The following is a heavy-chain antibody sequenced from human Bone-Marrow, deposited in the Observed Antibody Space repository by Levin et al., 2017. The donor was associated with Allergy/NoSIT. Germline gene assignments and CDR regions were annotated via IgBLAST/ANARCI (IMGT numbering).Heavy chain of an antibody. CDR1: GGTFSSYT. CDR2: IIPILGIA. V-gene: IGHV1-69*02. Sequence: KISCKASGGTFSSYTISWVRQAPGQGLEWMGRIIPILGIANYAQKFQGRVTITADKSTSTAYMELSSLRSEDTAVYYCAIQGGGYSYGDYYYYYMDVWGKGTTVTVSS. CDR3: AIQGGGYSYGDYYYYYMDV. D-gene: IGHD5-18*01. J-gene: IGHJ6*03.